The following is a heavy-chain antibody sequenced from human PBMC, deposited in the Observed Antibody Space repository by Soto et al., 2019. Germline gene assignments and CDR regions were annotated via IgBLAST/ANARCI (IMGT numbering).Heavy chain of an antibody. D-gene: IGHD3-10*01. Sequence: ETLSLTCTVSGGSISSYYWSWIRQPPGKGLEWIGYIYYSGSTNYNPSLKSRVTISVDTSKNQFSLKLSSVTAADTAVYYCASIWFGVNWFDPWGQGTLVTVSS. CDR2: IYYSGST. J-gene: IGHJ5*02. V-gene: IGHV4-59*01. CDR1: GGSISSYY. CDR3: ASIWFGVNWFDP.